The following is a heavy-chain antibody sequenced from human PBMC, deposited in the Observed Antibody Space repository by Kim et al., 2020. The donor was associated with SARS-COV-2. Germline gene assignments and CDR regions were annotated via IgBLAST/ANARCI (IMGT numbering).Heavy chain of an antibody. V-gene: IGHV3-9*01. CDR1: GFIFGDYA. Sequence: GGSLRLSCAASGFIFGDYAMHWVRLAPGKGLEWVSGISWNSGNIAYGDSVKGRFTISRDNAKNSLYLQMNSLRPEETALYYCAKDKGNLKRTPSYYFYYMDVWGKGTTVTVSS. CDR2: ISWNSGNI. CDR3: AKDKGNLKRTPSYYFYYMDV. J-gene: IGHJ6*03.